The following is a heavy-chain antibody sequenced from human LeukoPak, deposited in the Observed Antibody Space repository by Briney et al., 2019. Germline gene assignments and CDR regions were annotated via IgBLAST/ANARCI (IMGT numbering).Heavy chain of an antibody. Sequence: GGSLRLFCAASGFTFSYYWMSWVRQAPGTGLEWVANIKQDGSENYYVDSVKGRFTISRDNAKNSVYLQMNSLRGEDTAVYYCARDRRPTVYGGLDSWGQGTLVTVSS. CDR2: IKQDGSEN. D-gene: IGHD2-15*01. J-gene: IGHJ4*02. CDR1: GFTFSYYW. V-gene: IGHV3-7*01. CDR3: ARDRRPTVYGGLDS.